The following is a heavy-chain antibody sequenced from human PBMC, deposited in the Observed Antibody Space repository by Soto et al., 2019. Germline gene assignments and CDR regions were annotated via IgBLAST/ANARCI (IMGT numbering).Heavy chain of an antibody. CDR3: ARVRPRAYYYDSSGYPIFDY. CDR2: INHSGST. V-gene: IGHV4-34*01. Sequence: QVQLQQWGAGLLKPSETLSLTCAVYGGSFSGYYWSWIRQPPGKGLEWIGEINHSGSTNYNPSLKSRVTISVDTSKYQFSLKLSSVTAADTAVYYCARVRPRAYYYDSSGYPIFDYWGQGTLVTVSS. D-gene: IGHD3-22*01. CDR1: GGSFSGYY. J-gene: IGHJ4*02.